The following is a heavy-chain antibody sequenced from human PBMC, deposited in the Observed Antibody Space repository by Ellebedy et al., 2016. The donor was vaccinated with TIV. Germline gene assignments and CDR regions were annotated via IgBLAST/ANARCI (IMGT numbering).Heavy chain of an antibody. Sequence: PGGSLRLSCATSGFSFSDYWLAWVRQAPGKGLEWVANISEDGVHKYYLDSVKGRFTISRDDAVTTTFLQMNSLRAEDAALYFCAREGRSPHNWSFDYWGQGTLVTVSS. CDR3: AREGRSPHNWSFDY. J-gene: IGHJ4*02. CDR2: ISEDGVHK. CDR1: GFSFSDYW. V-gene: IGHV3-7*01. D-gene: IGHD5-24*01.